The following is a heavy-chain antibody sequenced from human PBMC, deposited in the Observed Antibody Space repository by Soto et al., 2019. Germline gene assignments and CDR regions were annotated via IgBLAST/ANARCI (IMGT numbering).Heavy chain of an antibody. Sequence: GASVKVSCKASGYTFTSYGISWVRQAPGQRHERMGWISAYNGNTNYAQKLQGRVTMTTDTSTSTAYMELRSLRSDDTAVYYCARTNRDFWSGYYYYYYGMDVWGQGTTVTVSS. CDR3: ARTNRDFWSGYYYYYYGMDV. CDR1: GYTFTSYG. V-gene: IGHV1-18*01. CDR2: ISAYNGNT. J-gene: IGHJ6*02. D-gene: IGHD3-3*01.